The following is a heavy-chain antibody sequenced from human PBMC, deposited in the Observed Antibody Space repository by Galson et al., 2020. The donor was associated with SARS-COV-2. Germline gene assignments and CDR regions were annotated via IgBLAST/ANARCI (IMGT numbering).Heavy chain of an antibody. CDR2: IYPGDSDT. CDR3: ARPYTMDV. V-gene: IGHV5-51*01. J-gene: IGHJ6*02. Sequence: GESLKISCKGSGYSFPNYWIGWVRQMPGKGLEWMGIIYPGDSDTRYSPSFQGQVTISVDKSINTAYLQLSSLKASDTAIYYCARPYTMDVWGQGTTVTVSS. CDR1: GYSFPNYW.